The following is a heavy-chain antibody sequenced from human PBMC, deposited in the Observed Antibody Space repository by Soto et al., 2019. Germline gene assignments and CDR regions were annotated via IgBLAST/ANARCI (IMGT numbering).Heavy chain of an antibody. J-gene: IGHJ5*02. CDR1: GYSFTNND. V-gene: IGHV1-8*01. CDR3: ARMATFGSLNWFDP. D-gene: IGHD3-16*01. Sequence: ASVKVSCKASGYSFTNNDVSWVRQATGQGLEWMGWMNPGSGDTGYAQKFQGRVTMTRDISIATAYMELSSLRSDDTAIYYCARMATFGSLNWFDPWGQGXLVTVPS. CDR2: MNPGSGDT.